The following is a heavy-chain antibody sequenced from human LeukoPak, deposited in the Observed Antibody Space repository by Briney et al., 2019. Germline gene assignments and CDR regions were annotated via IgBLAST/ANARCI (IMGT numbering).Heavy chain of an antibody. J-gene: IGHJ6*04. Sequence: GGSLRLSCTASGFTFSTSWMHWVRQAPGEGLVWVSRINPDGSAPTYADSVKGRFTISRDTAKNTLFLQMSSLRAEDTAVYFCARGYSGFGVYGMDVWGKGTTATVSS. CDR2: INPDGSAP. V-gene: IGHV3-74*01. D-gene: IGHD5-12*01. CDR3: ARGYSGFGVYGMDV. CDR1: GFTFSTSW.